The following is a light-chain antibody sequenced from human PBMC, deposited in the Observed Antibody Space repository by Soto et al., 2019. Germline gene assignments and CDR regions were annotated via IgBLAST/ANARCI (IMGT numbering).Light chain of an antibody. J-gene: IGKJ2*01. Sequence: DIQMTQSPSSLSASIGDRVTITCRASQNIERYLNWYQHKPGKAPQLLMFAASNLESGVPSRFSGSGSGTDFTLTISSLQPEDFATYYCVQTHNTVHSFGQGTKVDIK. CDR2: AAS. V-gene: IGKV1-39*01. CDR1: QNIERY. CDR3: VQTHNTVHS.